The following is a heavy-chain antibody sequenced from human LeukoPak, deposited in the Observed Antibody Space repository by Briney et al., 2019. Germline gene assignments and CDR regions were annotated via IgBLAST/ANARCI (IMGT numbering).Heavy chain of an antibody. V-gene: IGHV4-39*01. CDR3: VRQFDY. CDR2: FYSSGST. CDR1: GGSISGSSYY. Sequence: LETLSLTCTVSGGSISGSSYYWVWIRQSPGKGLEWIGNFYSSGSTYYNPSLQSRVTISVDTSKNQFSLNLTSVTAADTAVYYCVRQFDYCGQGTLVTVSS. J-gene: IGHJ4*02.